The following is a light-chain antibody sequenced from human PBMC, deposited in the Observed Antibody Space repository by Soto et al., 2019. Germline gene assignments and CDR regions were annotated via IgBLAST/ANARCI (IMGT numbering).Light chain of an antibody. J-gene: IGLJ2*01. CDR2: EVS. CDR3: NSYTVTTSLV. CDR1: SSDIGGYNY. Sequence: QSALTQPASVSGSPGQSITISCTGTSSDIGGYNYVSWYQQHPGKAPKLIIYEVSNRPSGISNRFSGSKSGNTASLTISGLQAEDEADYYCNSYTVTTSLVFGGGTKVTVL. V-gene: IGLV2-14*01.